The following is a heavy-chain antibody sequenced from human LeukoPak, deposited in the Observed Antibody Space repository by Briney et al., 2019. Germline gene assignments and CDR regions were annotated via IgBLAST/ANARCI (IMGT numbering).Heavy chain of an antibody. V-gene: IGHV3-11*06. CDR3: ARDNGEWRLNWFDH. CDR1: GFIFSDYY. D-gene: IGHD2-8*01. J-gene: IGHJ5*02. CDR2: ISSSSSYT. Sequence: GSLRLSCAASGFIFSDYYMSWIRQAPGKGLEWVSYISSSSSYTNYADSVRGRFTISRYNAKNSLYLQMNSLRAEDTAVYYCARDNGEWRLNWFDHWGQGTLVTVSS.